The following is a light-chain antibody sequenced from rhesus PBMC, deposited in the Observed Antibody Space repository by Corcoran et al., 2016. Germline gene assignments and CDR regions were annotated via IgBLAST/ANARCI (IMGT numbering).Light chain of an antibody. CDR2: AAS. V-gene: IGKV1-33*02. J-gene: IGKJ3*01. CDR3: QQGYSTPFT. Sequence: DIQMSQSPSSLSASVGDKVTITCRASQGISNALAWYQQKPGKAPKLLIYAASSLESGVPSRFSGSRSGTDFTLTFNSLQPDDFATYYCQQGYSTPFTFDPGTKLDIK. CDR1: QGISNA.